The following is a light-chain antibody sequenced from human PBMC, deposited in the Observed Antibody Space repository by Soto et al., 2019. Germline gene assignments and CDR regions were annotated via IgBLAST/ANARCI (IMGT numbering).Light chain of an antibody. CDR2: AAS. V-gene: IGKV1-6*01. CDR1: QAIGND. CDR3: LQNYGSPWT. Sequence: AIQMTQSPSSLSASVGDRVTITCRASQAIGNDLGWYQQIPGKAPKRLIYAASSLHSGVPSNFSGSRSGSDFTLTISSLQPEDFATYYCLQNYGSPWTFGQGTKVELK. J-gene: IGKJ1*01.